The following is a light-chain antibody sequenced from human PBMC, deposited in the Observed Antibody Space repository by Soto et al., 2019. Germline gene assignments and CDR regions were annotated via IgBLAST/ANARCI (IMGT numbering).Light chain of an antibody. Sequence: ASLTQPASVSGSPGESSSMSCTGTSSDVGGYSYVSWYQQQPGKAPKLVISDVSNRPSGVSDRFSGSKSGNTASLTISGLQTEDEADYYCASYTTSSTYVFGTGTKVTVL. CDR2: DVS. CDR1: SSDVGGYSY. CDR3: ASYTTSSTYV. V-gene: IGLV2-14*01. J-gene: IGLJ1*01.